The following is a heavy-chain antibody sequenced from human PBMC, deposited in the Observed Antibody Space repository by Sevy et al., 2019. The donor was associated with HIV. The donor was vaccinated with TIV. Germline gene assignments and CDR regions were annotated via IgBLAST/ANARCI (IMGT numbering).Heavy chain of an antibody. J-gene: IGHJ4*02. CDR2: FDPEDDER. CDR3: ATTKDYYENSGDPFDY. V-gene: IGHV1-24*01. D-gene: IGHD3-22*01. Sequence: ASVKVSCKVSGSTLTQLSMHWVRQVPGKGLEWMGSFDPEDDERIYAQKFQGRVTMTEDTSTDTAYMELSSLKSEDTAVYYCATTKDYYENSGDPFDYWGQGTLVTVSS. CDR1: GSTLTQLS.